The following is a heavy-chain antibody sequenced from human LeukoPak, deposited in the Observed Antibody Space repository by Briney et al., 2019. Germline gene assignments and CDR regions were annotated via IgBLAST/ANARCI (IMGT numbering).Heavy chain of an antibody. J-gene: IGHJ6*02. D-gene: IGHD6-19*01. CDR1: GYTFTGYY. V-gene: IGHV1-2*02. CDR3: ARVSSGWYYYYGMDV. Sequence: ASVKVSGKASGYTFTGYYMHWVRQAPGQGLEWMGWINPNSGGTNYAQKFQGRVTMTRDTSISTAYMELSRLRSDDTAVYYCARVSSGWYYYYGMDVWGQGTTVTVSS. CDR2: INPNSGGT.